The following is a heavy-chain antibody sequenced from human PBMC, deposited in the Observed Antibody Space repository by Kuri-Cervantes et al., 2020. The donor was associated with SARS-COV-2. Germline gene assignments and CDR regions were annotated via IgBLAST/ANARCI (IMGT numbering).Heavy chain of an antibody. J-gene: IGHJ6*02. V-gene: IGHV4-34*01. CDR3: ARAPYDFWSDYYPYGMDV. CDR1: GGSFSGYY. D-gene: IGHD3-3*01. Sequence: SQTLSLTCAVYGGSFSGYYWSWIRQPPGKGLEWIGEINHSGSTNYNPSLKSRVTISVDMSKNQFSLKLSSVTAADTAVYYCARAPYDFWSDYYPYGMDVWGQGTTVTVSS. CDR2: INHSGST.